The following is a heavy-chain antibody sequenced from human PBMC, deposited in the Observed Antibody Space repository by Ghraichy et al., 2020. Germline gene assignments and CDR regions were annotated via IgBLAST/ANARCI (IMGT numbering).Heavy chain of an antibody. Sequence: GGSLRLSCVASGFPFSSYGMSWVRQAPGKGLEWLSVISANSGSSDYADSVKGRFTISRDNSKKTVYLQMHSLKAEDTAVYFCVRSRESGYKGKYYFDSWGQGTLVTASS. CDR2: ISANSGSS. D-gene: IGHD3-3*01. J-gene: IGHJ4*02. CDR1: GFPFSSYG. CDR3: VRSRESGYKGKYYFDS. V-gene: IGHV3-23*01.